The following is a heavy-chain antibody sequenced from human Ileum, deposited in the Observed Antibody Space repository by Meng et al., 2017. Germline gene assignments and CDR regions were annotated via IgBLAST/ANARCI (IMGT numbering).Heavy chain of an antibody. D-gene: IGHD3-3*01. CDR3: ARDSLGQSFYTVYYYYGMDV. CDR1: GFTFSSYS. CDR2: ISSSSSYI. V-gene: IGHV3-21*01. J-gene: IGHJ6*02. Sequence: ETLSLTCAASGFTFSSYSMNWVRQAPGKGLEWVSSISSSSSYIYYADSVKGRFTISRDNAKNSLYLQMNSLRAEDTAVYYCARDSLGQSFYTVYYYYGMDVWGQGTTVTVSS.